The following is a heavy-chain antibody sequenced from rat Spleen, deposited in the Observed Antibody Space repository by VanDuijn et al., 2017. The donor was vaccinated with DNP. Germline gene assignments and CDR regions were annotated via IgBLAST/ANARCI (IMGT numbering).Heavy chain of an antibody. J-gene: IGHJ4*01. V-gene: IGHV5-7*01. D-gene: IGHD1-11*01. Sequence: EVQLVESGGGLVQPGRSLKLSCAASGFTFSDYNMAWVRQAPKKGLEWVATISYDGSRTHYRDSVKGRFTISRDNAKSTLYLQINNLRSEDTATYYCTRVNYGGYYYVMDAWGQGASVTVSS. CDR2: ISYDGSRT. CDR3: TRVNYGGYYYVMDA. CDR1: GFTFSDYN.